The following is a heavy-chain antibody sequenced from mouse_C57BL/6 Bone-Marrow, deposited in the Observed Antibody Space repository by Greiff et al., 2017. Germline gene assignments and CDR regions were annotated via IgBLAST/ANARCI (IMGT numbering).Heavy chain of an antibody. J-gene: IGHJ1*03. D-gene: IGHD6-1*01. CDR3: TRSSSDWYVDV. V-gene: IGHV5-9-1*02. Sequence: EVKLVESGEGLVKPGGSLKLSCAASGFTFSSYAMSWVRQTPEKRLEWVASISGGGDYTYYPDTVKGRFTISRDNARNNLYLQMSSLKSEDTAMYYCTRSSSDWYVDVGGTGTTVTASS. CDR1: GFTFSSYA. CDR2: ISGGGDYT.